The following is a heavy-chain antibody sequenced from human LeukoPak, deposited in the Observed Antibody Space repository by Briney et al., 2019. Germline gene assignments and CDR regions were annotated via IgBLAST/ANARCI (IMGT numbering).Heavy chain of an antibody. J-gene: IGHJ6*03. CDR1: GGTFSSYA. D-gene: IGHD6-13*01. Sequence: GASVKVSCKASGGTFSSYAISWVRQAPGQGLEWMGGIIPIFGTANYAQKFQGRVTITADESTSTAYMELSSLRTEDTAVYYCAKEGFSMGYYYYYYMDVWGKGTTVTVSS. V-gene: IGHV1-69*13. CDR3: AKEGFSMGYYYYYYMDV. CDR2: IIPIFGTA.